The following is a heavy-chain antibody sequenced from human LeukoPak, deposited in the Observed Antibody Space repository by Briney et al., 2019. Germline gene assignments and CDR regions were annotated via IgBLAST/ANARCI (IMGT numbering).Heavy chain of an antibody. J-gene: IGHJ4*02. D-gene: IGHD6-19*01. CDR2: IYYSGST. V-gene: IGHV4-59*01. CDR1: GGSISSYY. Sequence: SETLSLTCTVSGGSISSYYWSWIWHPPGKGLEWIGYIYYSGSTNYNPSLKSRVTISVDTSKNQFSLKLSSVTAADTAVYYCAYGSGWYGYWGQGTLVTVSS. CDR3: AYGSGWYGY.